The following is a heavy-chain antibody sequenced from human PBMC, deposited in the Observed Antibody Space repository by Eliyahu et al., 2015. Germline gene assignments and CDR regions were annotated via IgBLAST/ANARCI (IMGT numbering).Heavy chain of an antibody. D-gene: IGHD6-6*01. J-gene: IGHJ4*02. CDR3: TTDQKYSSSSGRREYFDY. CDR2: IKSKTDGGTT. V-gene: IGHV3-15*01. Sequence: EVQLVESGGGLVKPGGSLRLSCAASGFXFSNXWXXWVRQAPGKGLEWVGRIKSKTDGGTTDYAAPVKGRFTISRDDSKNTLYLQMNSLKTEDTAVYYCTTDQKYSSSSGRREYFDYWGQGTLVTVSS. CDR1: GFXFSNXW.